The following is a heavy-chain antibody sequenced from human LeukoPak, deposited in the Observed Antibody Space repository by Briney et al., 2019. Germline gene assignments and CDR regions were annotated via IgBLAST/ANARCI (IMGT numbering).Heavy chain of an antibody. V-gene: IGHV3-30*02. CDR3: ARSEWELLEGVDY. J-gene: IGHJ4*02. D-gene: IGHD1-26*01. CDR1: GFTFSSYG. Sequence: GGSLRLSCAASGFTFSSYGMHWVRQAPGKGLEWVAFIRYDGSNKYYADSVKGRFTISRDNSKNTLYLQMSSLRAEDTAVYYCARSEWELLEGVDYWGQGTLVTVSS. CDR2: IRYDGSNK.